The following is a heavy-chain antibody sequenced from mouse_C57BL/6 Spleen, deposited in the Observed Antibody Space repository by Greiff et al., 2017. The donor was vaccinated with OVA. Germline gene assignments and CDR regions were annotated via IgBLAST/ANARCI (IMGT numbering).Heavy chain of an antibody. CDR1: GYTFTSYW. CDR3: ARSLYGRGAMDY. D-gene: IGHD1-1*01. CDR2: IDPSDSYT. J-gene: IGHJ4*01. V-gene: IGHV1-69*01. Sequence: QVQLQQPGAELVMPGASVKLSCKASGYTFTSYWMHWVKQRPGQGLQWIGEIDPSDSYTNYNQKFKGKSTLTVDKSSSTAYMQLSSLTSEDSAVYYCARSLYGRGAMDYWGQGTAVTVSS.